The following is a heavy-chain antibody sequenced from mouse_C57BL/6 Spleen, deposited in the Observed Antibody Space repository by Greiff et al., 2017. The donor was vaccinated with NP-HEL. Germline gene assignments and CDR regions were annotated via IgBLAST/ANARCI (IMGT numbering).Heavy chain of an antibody. D-gene: IGHD1-1*01. CDR1: GFSLTSYG. V-gene: IGHV2-2*01. J-gene: IGHJ1*03. CDR2: IWSGGST. CDR3: ARDGNYYGSRGYFDV. Sequence: QVQLQQSGPGLVQPSQSLSITCTVSGFSLTSYGVHWVRQSPGKGLEWLGVIWSGGSTDYNAAFISRLSISKDNSKSQVFFKMNSLQADDTAIYYCARDGNYYGSRGYFDVWGTGTTVTVSS.